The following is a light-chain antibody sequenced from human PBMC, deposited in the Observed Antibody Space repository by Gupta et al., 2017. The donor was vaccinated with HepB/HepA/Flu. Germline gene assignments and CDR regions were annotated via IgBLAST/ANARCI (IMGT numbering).Light chain of an antibody. CDR3: QQEGNAEET. CDR2: GTS. Sequence: EIVLTQSPGTLSLSPGERATLSCRASQSISDAFLAWYQQKPGQAPRLLIYGTSSRATGIPDRFTGSGSGTDFTLTISRLEPEDIAVYYCQQEGNAEETFGQGTKVEIK. CDR1: QSISDAF. V-gene: IGKV3-20*01. J-gene: IGKJ1*01.